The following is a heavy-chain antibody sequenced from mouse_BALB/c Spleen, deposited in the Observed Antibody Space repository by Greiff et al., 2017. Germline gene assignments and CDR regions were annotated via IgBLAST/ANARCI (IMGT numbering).Heavy chain of an antibody. Sequence: EVKVVESGGGLVKPGGSLKLSCAASGFTFSSYTMSWVRQTPEKRLEWVATISSGGSYTYYPDSVKGRFTISRDNAKNTLYLQMSSLKSEDTAMYYCTREGGKGFDYWGQGTTLTVSS. CDR1: GFTFSSYT. CDR2: ISSGGSYT. V-gene: IGHV5-6-4*01. CDR3: TREGGKGFDY. J-gene: IGHJ2*01. D-gene: IGHD1-3*01.